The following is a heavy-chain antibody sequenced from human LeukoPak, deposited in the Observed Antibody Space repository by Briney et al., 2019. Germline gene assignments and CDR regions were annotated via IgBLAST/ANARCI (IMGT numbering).Heavy chain of an antibody. V-gene: IGHV3-23*01. Sequence: GGSLRLSCAASGFTFSSYAMSWVRQAPGKGLEWVSAISGSGGSTYYADSVKGRFTISRDNSKNTLYLQMNSLRAEDTAAYYCAKPLVGATDYFDYWGQGTLVTVSS. CDR3: AKPLVGATDYFDY. D-gene: IGHD1-26*01. CDR1: GFTFSSYA. J-gene: IGHJ4*02. CDR2: ISGSGGST.